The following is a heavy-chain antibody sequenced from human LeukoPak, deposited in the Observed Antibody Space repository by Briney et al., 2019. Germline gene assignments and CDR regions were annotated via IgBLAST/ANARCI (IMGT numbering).Heavy chain of an antibody. CDR3: ARDILMVRGVTHLPLGAFDK. J-gene: IGHJ3*02. CDR2: INPSGGST. V-gene: IGHV1-46*01. D-gene: IGHD3-10*01. Sequence: GSVKVSCKASGYTFTSYYMNWVRQAPGQGLEWMGIINPSGGSTRYAQKFQGRVTMTRDTSTSTVYMELSSLRSEDTAVYYCARDILMVRGVTHLPLGAFDKWGQEKMLPVS. CDR1: GYTFTSYY.